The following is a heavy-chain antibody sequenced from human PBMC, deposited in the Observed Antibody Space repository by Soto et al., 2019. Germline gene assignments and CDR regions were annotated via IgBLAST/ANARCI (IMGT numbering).Heavy chain of an antibody. Sequence: QVQLVQSGAEVKKPGASVKVSCKASGYTFSGYYMHWVRQAPGQGLEWMGWINTLSGDTSFPQKFQVRLAMTRDTSIDTAFMEVSRLTSDDTPIYYCARSLLKVILPLGYWGQGTLVSVSS. V-gene: IGHV1-2*02. D-gene: IGHD3-3*02. CDR2: INTLSGDT. CDR1: GYTFSGYY. CDR3: ARSLLKVILPLGY. J-gene: IGHJ4*02.